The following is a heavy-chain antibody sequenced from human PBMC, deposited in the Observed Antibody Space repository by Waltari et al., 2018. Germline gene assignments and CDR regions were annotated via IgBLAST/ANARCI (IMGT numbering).Heavy chain of an antibody. J-gene: IGHJ4*02. Sequence: QVQLQESGPGLVKPLGTLSLTCAVSGGSIYINNWWSWVRQAPGKGLAWIGEIYHTGSTNYNPALKSRVTISVDKSRNHFSLNLTSVTVADTALYYCASRAVAGNNFDYWGQGRLVTVSS. CDR2: IYHTGST. CDR3: ASRAVAGNNFDY. CDR1: GGSIYINNW. V-gene: IGHV4-4*02. D-gene: IGHD6-19*01.